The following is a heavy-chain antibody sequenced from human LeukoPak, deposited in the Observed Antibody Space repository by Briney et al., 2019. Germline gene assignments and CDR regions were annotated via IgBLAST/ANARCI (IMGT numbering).Heavy chain of an antibody. D-gene: IGHD1-26*01. Sequence: GGSLRLSCAASGFTFSSYAMSWVRQAPGKGLEWVSAISGSGGSTYYADSVKGRFTISRDNSKNTLYLQMNSLRAEDTAVYYCARGGREIYYYYYGMDVWGQGTTVTVSS. V-gene: IGHV3-23*01. CDR3: ARGGREIYYYYYGMDV. J-gene: IGHJ6*02. CDR1: GFTFSSYA. CDR2: ISGSGGST.